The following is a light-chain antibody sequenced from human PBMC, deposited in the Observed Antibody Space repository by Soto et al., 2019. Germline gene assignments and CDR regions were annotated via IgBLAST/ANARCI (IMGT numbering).Light chain of an antibody. CDR1: QSVSSIY. Sequence: EIVLTQSPGTLSLSPGERATLSCRASQSVSSIYLAWYQQKPGQAPRLVIYGASNRATGVPDRFSSSGSGTVFSLTISRLEPEDFAVYYCQQYGGSWTFGQGTKVEIK. J-gene: IGKJ1*01. CDR3: QQYGGSWT. CDR2: GAS. V-gene: IGKV3-20*01.